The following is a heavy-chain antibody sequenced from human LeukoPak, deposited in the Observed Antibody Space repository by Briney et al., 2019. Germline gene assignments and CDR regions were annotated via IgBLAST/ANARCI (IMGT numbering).Heavy chain of an antibody. V-gene: IGHV4-61*01. D-gene: IGHD6-25*01. CDR3: AAASNYYYYYGMDV. CDR2: IYYSGST. J-gene: IGHJ6*02. Sequence: PSETLSLTCTVSGGSVSSGSYYWSWIRQPPGKGLEWIGYIYYSGSTNYNPSLKSRVTISVDTSKNQFSLKLSSVTAADTAVYYCAAASNYYYYYGMDVWGQGTTVTVSS. CDR1: GGSVSSGSYY.